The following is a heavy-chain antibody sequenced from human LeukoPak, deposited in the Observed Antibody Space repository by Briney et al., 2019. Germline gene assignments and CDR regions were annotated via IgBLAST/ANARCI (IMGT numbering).Heavy chain of an antibody. CDR1: GGSISSSSYY. CDR2: IYYSGST. Sequence: KASETLSLTCTVSGGSISSSSYYWGWIRQPPGKGLEWIGYIYYSGSTNYNPSLKSRVTISVDTSKNQFSLKLSSVTAADTAVYYCASRHDYYGSGSYYSDAFDIWGQGTMVTVSS. D-gene: IGHD3-10*01. V-gene: IGHV4-61*05. CDR3: ASRHDYYGSGSYYSDAFDI. J-gene: IGHJ3*02.